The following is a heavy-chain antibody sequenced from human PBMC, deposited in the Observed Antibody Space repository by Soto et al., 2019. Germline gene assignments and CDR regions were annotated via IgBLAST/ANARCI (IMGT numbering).Heavy chain of an antibody. CDR1: GFTFSSYA. CDR3: AKYKYSGYDPRYYYGMDV. D-gene: IGHD5-12*01. V-gene: IGHV3-23*01. CDR2: ISGSGGST. Sequence: PGVSLRLSCAASGFTFSSYAMSWVRQAPGKGLEWVSAISGSGGSTYYADSVKGRFTISRDNSKNTLYLQMNSLRAEDTAVYYCAKYKYSGYDPRYYYGMDVWGQGTTVTVSS. J-gene: IGHJ6*02.